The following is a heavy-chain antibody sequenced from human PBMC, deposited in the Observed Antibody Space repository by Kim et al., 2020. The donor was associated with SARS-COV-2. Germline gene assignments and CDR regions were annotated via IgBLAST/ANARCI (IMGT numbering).Heavy chain of an antibody. V-gene: IGHV3-9*01. CDR1: GFTFDDYA. J-gene: IGHJ6*03. Sequence: GGSLRLSCAASGFTFDDYAMHWVRQAPGKGLEWVSGISWNSGSIGYADSVKGRFTISRDNAKNSLYLQMNSLRAEDTALYYCAKDFANYYYYYMDVWGKGTTVTVSS. CDR2: ISWNSGSI. CDR3: AKDFANYYYYYMDV.